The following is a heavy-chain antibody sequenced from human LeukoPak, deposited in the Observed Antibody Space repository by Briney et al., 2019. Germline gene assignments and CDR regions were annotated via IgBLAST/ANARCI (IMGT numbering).Heavy chain of an antibody. CDR1: GFTFSSYA. V-gene: IGHV3-23*01. D-gene: IGHD6-19*01. J-gene: IGHJ4*02. CDR3: AKFSSGWPRRDYFDY. Sequence: PGGSLRLSCAASGFTFSSYAMSWVRQAPGKGLEWVSAISGSGGSTYYADSVKGRFTISRDNSKNTLYLQMNSLRAEDTAVYYCAKFSSGWPRRDYFDYWGQGTLVTVSS. CDR2: ISGSGGST.